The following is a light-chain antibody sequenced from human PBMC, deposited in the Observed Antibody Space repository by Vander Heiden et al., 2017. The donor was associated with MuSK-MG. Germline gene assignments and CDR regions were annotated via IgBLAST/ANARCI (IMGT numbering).Light chain of an antibody. J-gene: IGLJ3*02. Sequence: SVLTQPPSVSGAPWQGVTIPCTGSSSNIGAGYDVHWYQQLPGTAPKLLIYGNSNRPSGVPDRFSGSKSGTSASLAITGLQAEDDADYYCQSYDSSLSGSVFGGGTKLTVL. V-gene: IGLV1-40*01. CDR1: SSNIGAGYD. CDR2: GNS. CDR3: QSYDSSLSGSV.